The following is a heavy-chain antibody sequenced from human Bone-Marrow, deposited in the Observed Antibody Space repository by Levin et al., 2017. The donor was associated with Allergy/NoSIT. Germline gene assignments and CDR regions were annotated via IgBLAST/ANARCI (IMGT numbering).Heavy chain of an antibody. CDR2: ISNIGDST. V-gene: IGHV3-64*02. CDR1: GFTFSSYA. J-gene: IGHJ3*02. CDR3: ARGLWYSSGWHDSFDI. D-gene: IGHD6-19*01. Sequence: QAGGSLRLSCAASGFTFSSYAMHWVRQAPGKGLEYVSTISNIGDSTYYADSVKGRFTISRDNSKNTLYLQMGSLRPEDMAVYYCARGLWYSSGWHDSFDIWGQGTMVTVSS.